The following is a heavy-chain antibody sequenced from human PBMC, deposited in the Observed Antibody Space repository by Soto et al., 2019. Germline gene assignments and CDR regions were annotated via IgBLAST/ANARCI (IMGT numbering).Heavy chain of an antibody. CDR2: IWYDGSNK. CDR1: GFTFSSYV. CDR3: ARDQKGNRYYYYGMDV. V-gene: IGHV3-33*01. Sequence: GGSLRLSCAASGFTFSSYVMHWVRQAPGKGLEWVAVIWYDGSNKYYADSVKGRFTISRDNSKNTLYLQMNSLRAEDTAVYYCARDQKGNRYYYYGMDVWGQGTTVTVSS. J-gene: IGHJ6*02.